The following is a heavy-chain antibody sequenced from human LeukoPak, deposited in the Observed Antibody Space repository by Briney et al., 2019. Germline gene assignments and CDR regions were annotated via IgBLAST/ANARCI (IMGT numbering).Heavy chain of an antibody. CDR1: GYTFTSYG. V-gene: IGHV1-18*01. CDR2: ISAYNGNT. Sequence: ASVKVSCKASGYTFTSYGISWVRQAPGQGLEWMGWISAYNGNTNYAQKLQGRVTMTTDTSTSTAYMELRGLRSDDTAVYYCARVRYCSGGSSCPGDYWGQGTLVTVSS. D-gene: IGHD2-15*01. J-gene: IGHJ4*02. CDR3: ARVRYCSGGSSCPGDY.